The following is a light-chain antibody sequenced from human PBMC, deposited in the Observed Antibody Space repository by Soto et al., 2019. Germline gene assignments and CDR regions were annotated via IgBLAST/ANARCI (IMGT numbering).Light chain of an antibody. Sequence: QSVLTQPPSASGSPGQSVTISCTGTSSDVGGYNYVSWYQQHPGKAPKVMIYEVSKRPSGVPDRFSGSKSGNTASLTVSWRQAEDEADYYCSSNAGSNNLVFGGGTKLTVL. CDR2: EVS. V-gene: IGLV2-8*01. J-gene: IGLJ2*01. CDR1: SSDVGGYNY. CDR3: SSNAGSNNLV.